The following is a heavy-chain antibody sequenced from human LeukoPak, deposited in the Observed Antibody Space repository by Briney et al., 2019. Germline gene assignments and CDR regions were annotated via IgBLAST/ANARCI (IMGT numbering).Heavy chain of an antibody. Sequence: ASVKVSCKASGGTFSSYAISWVRQALGQGLEWMGRIIPIFGIANYAQKFQGRVTITADKSTSTAYMELSSLRSEDTAVYYCARDLRGLYDFWSGSTNWFDPWGQGTLVTVSS. V-gene: IGHV1-69*04. D-gene: IGHD3-3*01. J-gene: IGHJ5*02. CDR3: ARDLRGLYDFWSGSTNWFDP. CDR2: IIPIFGIA. CDR1: GGTFSSYA.